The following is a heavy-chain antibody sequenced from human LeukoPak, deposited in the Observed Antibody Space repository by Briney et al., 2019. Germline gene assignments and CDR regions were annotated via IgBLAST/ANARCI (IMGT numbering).Heavy chain of an antibody. V-gene: IGHV3-30-3*01. D-gene: IGHD1-26*01. CDR1: GFTFSSYA. J-gene: IGHJ6*03. CDR2: ISYDGSNK. CDR3: ARSQWELRLGNYYYYMDV. Sequence: PGGSLRLSCAASGFTFSSYAMHWVRQAPGKGLEWVAVISYDGSNKYYADSVKGRFTISRDNSKNTLYLQMNSLRAEDTAVYYCARSQWELRLGNYYYYMDVWGKGTTVTVSS.